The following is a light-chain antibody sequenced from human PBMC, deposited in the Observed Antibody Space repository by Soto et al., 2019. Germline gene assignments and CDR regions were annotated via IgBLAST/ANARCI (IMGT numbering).Light chain of an antibody. J-gene: IGKJ2*01. Sequence: EIILTRSPASLSVSPGERATLSCRASQSVNNSLAGYQQKPGPAPRLLIYGASTRATGIPGRFRGSGSGTEFTLTITSPQSEDLAVYFCQQYNNLPPDTFGQGSKLE. V-gene: IGKV3-15*01. CDR3: QQYNNLPPDT. CDR1: QSVNNS. CDR2: GAS.